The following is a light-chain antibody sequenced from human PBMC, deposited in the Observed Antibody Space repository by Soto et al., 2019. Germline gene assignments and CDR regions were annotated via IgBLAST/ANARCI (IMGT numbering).Light chain of an antibody. V-gene: IGKV3-20*01. J-gene: IGKJ3*01. Sequence: EIVLTQSPGTLSLFPGERATLSCRATQSVSSSYLAWYQQKPGQPPRLLVYGASSRATGIPGRFSGSGSGTDLTLTISSLEPEDFAVYYCQLYGSSPPFTFGPGTKVDLK. CDR1: QSVSSSY. CDR2: GAS. CDR3: QLYGSSPPFT.